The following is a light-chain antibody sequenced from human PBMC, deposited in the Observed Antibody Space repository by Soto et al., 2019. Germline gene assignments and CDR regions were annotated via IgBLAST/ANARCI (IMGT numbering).Light chain of an antibody. CDR2: DVS. CDR1: SRDVGGYNY. J-gene: IGLJ1*01. V-gene: IGLV2-14*01. CDR3: FSYTTSSTYV. Sequence: QSVLTQPASFSGSPRQSITISCTGTSRDVGGYNYVSWYQQHPGKAPKLMIYDVSDRPSGVSYRFSGSKSGITASLTISGLQAEDEADYYCFSYTTSSTYVFGTGTTSPS.